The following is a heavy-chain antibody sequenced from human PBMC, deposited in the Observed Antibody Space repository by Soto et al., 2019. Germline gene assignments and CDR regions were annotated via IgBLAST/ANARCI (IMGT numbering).Heavy chain of an antibody. CDR3: AREYYDFWSGGYYYYMDV. D-gene: IGHD3-3*01. Sequence: ASVKVSCKASGYTFTSYDINWVRQATGQGLEWMGWMNPNSGNTGYAQKFQGRVTMTRNTSISTAYMELSSLRSEDTAVYYCAREYYDFWSGGYYYYMDVRGKGTTVTVSS. V-gene: IGHV1-8*01. CDR1: GYTFTSYD. J-gene: IGHJ6*03. CDR2: MNPNSGNT.